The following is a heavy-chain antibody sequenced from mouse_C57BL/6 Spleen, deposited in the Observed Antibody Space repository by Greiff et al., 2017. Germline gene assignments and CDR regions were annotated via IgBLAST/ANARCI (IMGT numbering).Heavy chain of an antibody. V-gene: IGHV5-9*01. CDR1: GFTFSSYT. J-gene: IGHJ2*01. D-gene: IGHD4-1*01. Sequence: EVQLVESGGGLVKPGGSLKLSCAASGFTFSSYTMSWVRQTPEKRLEWVATISGGGGNTYYPDSVKGRFTISRDNAKNTLYLQMRRLRSEDTALYYCARLGTGPFDYWGQGTTLTVSS. CDR2: ISGGGGNT. CDR3: ARLGTGPFDY.